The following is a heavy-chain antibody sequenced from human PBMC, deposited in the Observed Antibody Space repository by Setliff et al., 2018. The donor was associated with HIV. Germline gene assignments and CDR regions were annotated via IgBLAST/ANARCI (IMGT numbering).Heavy chain of an antibody. CDR3: ARGRPRAAAGRNCFDP. CDR2: ISSSGSTI. V-gene: IGHV3-48*02. D-gene: IGHD6-13*01. Sequence: LRLSCAASGFTFSSYRMNWVRQTPGKGLEWVSYISSSGSTIYYADSVKGRFTISRDNAKNSLYLQMNSLRDEDTAVYYCARGRPRAAAGRNCFDPWGQGTLVTVSS. CDR1: GFTFSSYR. J-gene: IGHJ5*02.